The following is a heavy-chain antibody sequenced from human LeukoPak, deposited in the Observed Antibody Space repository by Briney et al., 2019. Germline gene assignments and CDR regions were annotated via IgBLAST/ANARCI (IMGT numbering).Heavy chain of an antibody. J-gene: IGHJ4*02. CDR1: GFTFSNYG. V-gene: IGHV3-30*18. Sequence: GGSLRLSCAASGFTFSNYGMHWVRPAPGKGLESVAIISYVDSVKGRFTISRDNSKNTLYLQMDSLRVDDTAVYFCAKDEYQKQLCIDSWGQGTLVTVSS. D-gene: IGHD1-1*01. CDR3: AKDEYQKQLCIDS. CDR2: IS.